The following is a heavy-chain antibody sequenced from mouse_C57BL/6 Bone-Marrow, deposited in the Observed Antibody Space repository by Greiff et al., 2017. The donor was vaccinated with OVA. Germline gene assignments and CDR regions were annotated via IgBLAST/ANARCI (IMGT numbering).Heavy chain of an antibody. CDR3: ARPVRAVYYAMDY. J-gene: IGHJ4*01. V-gene: IGHV1-81*01. CDR2: IYPRSGNT. D-gene: IGHD1-1*01. Sequence: QVHVKQSGAELARPGASVKLSCKASGYTFTSYGISWVKQRTGQGLEWIGAIYPRSGNTYYTEKVKGKATLTADKPSSTAYMELRSLTSEDSAVYVCARPVRAVYYAMDYWGQGTSVTVSA. CDR1: GYTFTSYG.